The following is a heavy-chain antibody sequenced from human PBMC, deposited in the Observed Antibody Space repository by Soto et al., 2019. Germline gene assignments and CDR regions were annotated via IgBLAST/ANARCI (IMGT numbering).Heavy chain of an antibody. V-gene: IGHV1-69*01. J-gene: IGHJ5*02. D-gene: IGHD2-15*01. CDR3: ASRPVMEVAQYGNWFDP. CDR1: GGTFSTYP. Sequence: QVHLVQSGAEVKKPGSSVKVSCKASGGTFSTYPINWVRQAPGQGLEWMGGIIPFFGTTHSAQKCQGRLTITADESTSTTYMELSSLRSEYTAVYYCASRPVMEVAQYGNWFDPWGQGTLVTVSS. CDR2: IIPFFGTT.